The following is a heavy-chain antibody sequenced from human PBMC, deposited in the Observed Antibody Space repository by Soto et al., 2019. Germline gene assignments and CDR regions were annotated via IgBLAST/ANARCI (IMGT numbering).Heavy chain of an antibody. D-gene: IGHD5-18*01. V-gene: IGHV4-34*01. CDR3: AREAGDTAMEYFDY. Sequence: LSLTCAVYGGSFSGYYWSWIRQPPGKGLEWIGEINHSGSTNYNPSLKSRVTISVDTSKNQFSLKLSSVTAADTAVYYCAREAGDTAMEYFDYWGQGTLVTVSS. J-gene: IGHJ4*02. CDR1: GGSFSGYY. CDR2: INHSGST.